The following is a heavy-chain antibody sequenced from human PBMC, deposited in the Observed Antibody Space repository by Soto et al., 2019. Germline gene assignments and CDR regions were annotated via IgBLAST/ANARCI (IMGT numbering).Heavy chain of an antibody. V-gene: IGHV3-64*01. J-gene: IGHJ2*01. CDR1: GFTFSSYA. D-gene: IGHD2-21*02. CDR2: ISSNGGST. Sequence: EVQLVESGGGLVQPGGSLRLSCASSGFTFSSYAMHWVRQAPGKGLEYVSAISSNGGSTYYANSVKGRFTISRDNSKNTMYLQMGSLRTEDMAVYYCARVGGGGDCCSCWYFDLWGRGTLVTVSS. CDR3: ARVGGGGDCCSCWYFDL.